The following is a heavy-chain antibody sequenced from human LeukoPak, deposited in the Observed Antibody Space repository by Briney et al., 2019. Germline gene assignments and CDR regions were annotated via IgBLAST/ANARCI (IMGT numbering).Heavy chain of an antibody. CDR1: GGSFSGYY. CDR2: INHSGST. V-gene: IGHV4-34*01. D-gene: IGHD6-13*01. CDR3: ARGRGSSSSYRGAFDI. Sequence: SETLSLTCAVYGGSFSGYYWNWIRQPPGRGLEWIGEINHSGSTNYNPSLKSRVTMSVDTSKNQFSLKLSSVTAADTAVYYCARGRGSSSSYRGAFDIWGQGTMVTVSS. J-gene: IGHJ3*02.